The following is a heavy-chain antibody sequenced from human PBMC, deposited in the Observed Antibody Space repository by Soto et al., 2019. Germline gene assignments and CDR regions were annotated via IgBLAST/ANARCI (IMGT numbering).Heavy chain of an antibody. CDR1: GFTFGDYA. Sequence: SLRLSCTASGFTFGDYAMSWVRQAPGKGLEWVGFIRSKAYGGTTEYAASVKGRFTISRDDSKSIAYLQMNSLKTEDTDVYYCTRDSVQLWLYGMDVWGQGTTVTVSS. CDR2: IRSKAYGGTT. V-gene: IGHV3-49*04. D-gene: IGHD5-18*01. CDR3: TRDSVQLWLYGMDV. J-gene: IGHJ6*02.